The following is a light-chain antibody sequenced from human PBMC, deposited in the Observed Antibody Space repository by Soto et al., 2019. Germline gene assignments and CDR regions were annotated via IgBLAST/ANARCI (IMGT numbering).Light chain of an antibody. J-gene: IGLJ1*01. CDR1: SSDVGAYNF. CDR3: TSSTSDSLYV. V-gene: IGLV2-14*01. CDR2: KVS. Sequence: QSVLTQPASVSGSPGQSITISCTGTSSDVGAYNFVSWHQQHPGKAPKLLINKVSNRPSGVSNRFSGSKSGNTASLTISGLLAEDEADYFCTSSTSDSLYVFGTGTKVTVL.